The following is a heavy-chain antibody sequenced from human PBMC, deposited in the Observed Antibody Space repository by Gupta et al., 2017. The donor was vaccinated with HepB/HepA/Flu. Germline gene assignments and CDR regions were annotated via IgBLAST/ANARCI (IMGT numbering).Heavy chain of an antibody. J-gene: IGHJ5*02. V-gene: IGHV3-7*01. CDR3: VREEGKGWFDA. Sequence: EVQLVESGGGLVQPGGSLRLSCAADGFTFSSHWMSWVRQTPGKGLEWVANIKGDGSEKYYVGSVKGRFTVSRDNARNSLFLQMNSLRDEDTAVYYCVREEGKGWFDAWGQGTLVTVSS. CDR1: GFTFSSHW. CDR2: IKGDGSEK.